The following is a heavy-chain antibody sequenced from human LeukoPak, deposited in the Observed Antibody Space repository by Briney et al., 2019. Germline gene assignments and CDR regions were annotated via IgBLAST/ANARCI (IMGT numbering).Heavy chain of an antibody. CDR2: IYYSGST. CDR3: ASICSGGSCYSGHSWFDP. Sequence: SETLSLTCTVSGGSISSSSYYWGWIRQPPGKGLEWIGTIYYSGSTYYNPSLKSRVTISVDTSKNQFSLKLSSVTAADTAVYYCASICSGGSCYSGHSWFDPWGQGTLVTVSS. CDR1: GGSISSSSYY. J-gene: IGHJ5*02. V-gene: IGHV4-39*07. D-gene: IGHD2-15*01.